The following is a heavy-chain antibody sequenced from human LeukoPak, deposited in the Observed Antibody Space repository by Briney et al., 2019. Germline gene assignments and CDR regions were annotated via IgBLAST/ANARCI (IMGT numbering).Heavy chain of an antibody. CDR1: GFTFSSYA. CDR2: ISGSGGST. V-gene: IGHV3-23*01. Sequence: PGGSLRLSXAASGFTFSSYAMSWVSQAPGKGVEWVSAISGSGGSTYYADSVKGRFTISRDNSKNTLYLQVNSLRAEDTAVYYCAIVRGYCSGGSCPDYWGQGTLVTVSS. CDR3: AIVRGYCSGGSCPDY. D-gene: IGHD2-15*01. J-gene: IGHJ4*02.